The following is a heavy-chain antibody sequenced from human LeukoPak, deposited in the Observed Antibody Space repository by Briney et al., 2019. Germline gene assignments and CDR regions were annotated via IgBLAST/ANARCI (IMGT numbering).Heavy chain of an antibody. CDR2: IRQDGSEK. V-gene: IGHV3-7*01. CDR1: GFTFSSYW. CDR3: ARLENNGSPRGAHN. J-gene: IGHJ4*01. Sequence: GGSLTLSCAASGFTFSSYWMSWVRQAPGKGLEWVANIRQDGSEKHYVDSVEGRFTISRDNAKNSLYLQMNSLKAEDTAVYSCARLENNGSPRGAHNWGQGSLATVSS. D-gene: IGHD1-26*01.